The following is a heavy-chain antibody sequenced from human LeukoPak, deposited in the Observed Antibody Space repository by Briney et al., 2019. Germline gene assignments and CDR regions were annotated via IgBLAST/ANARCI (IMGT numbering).Heavy chain of an antibody. V-gene: IGHV4-59*08. Sequence: SETLSLTCTVSGGSIRGYFWSWIRQPPGKGLEWIGHIYSSGSTTYTPSLQGRVTISLDTSRNQFSLKLSSVTAADTAVYYCARHYDSGSYPLDFWGQGTLVTVSS. CDR2: IYSSGST. D-gene: IGHD3-10*01. CDR1: GGSIRGYF. CDR3: ARHYDSGSYPLDF. J-gene: IGHJ4*02.